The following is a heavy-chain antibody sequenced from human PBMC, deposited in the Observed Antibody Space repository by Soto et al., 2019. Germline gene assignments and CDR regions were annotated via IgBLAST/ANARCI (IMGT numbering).Heavy chain of an antibody. Sequence: LRLSCPPSGFIFSSYAMSCVRGAPGKGREWVSAIRGSGGSTYYADSVKGRFTIPRENSKSTLYLQMNSLRAEDTAVYYCEKDLHYYYDTSGFNYSCQG. CDR1: GFIFSSYA. J-gene: IGHJ4*02. CDR2: IRGSGGST. CDR3: EKDLHYYYDTSGFNY. D-gene: IGHD3-22*01. V-gene: IGHV3-23*01.